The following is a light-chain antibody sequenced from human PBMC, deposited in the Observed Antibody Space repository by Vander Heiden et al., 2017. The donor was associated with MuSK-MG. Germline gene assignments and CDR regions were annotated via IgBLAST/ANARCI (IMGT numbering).Light chain of an antibody. Sequence: DIAMTQFPLSLLVTPGVPAPIPCRSSQSLLHSNGYNYLDWYLQKPGQSPQLLMYLGSNRASGVPDRFSGSGSGTDFTLKISRVEAEDVGFYYCKQALQTPITFGEGTRLEIK. CDR1: QSLLHSNGYNY. J-gene: IGKJ5*01. CDR2: LGS. CDR3: KQALQTPIT. V-gene: IGKV2-28*01.